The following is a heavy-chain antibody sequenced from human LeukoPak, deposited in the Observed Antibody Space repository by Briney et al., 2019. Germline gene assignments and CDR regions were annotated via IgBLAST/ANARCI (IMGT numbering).Heavy chain of an antibody. V-gene: IGHV3-33*01. CDR1: GFTFSSYG. CDR3: AREGYGMDV. CDR2: IWYDGSNK. J-gene: IGHJ6*02. Sequence: GGSLRLSCAASGFTFSSYGMHWVRQAPGKGLEWVAVIWYDGSNKYYADSVKGRFTISRDNSKNTLYLQMNSLRAGDTAVYYCAREGYGMDVWGQGTTVTVSS.